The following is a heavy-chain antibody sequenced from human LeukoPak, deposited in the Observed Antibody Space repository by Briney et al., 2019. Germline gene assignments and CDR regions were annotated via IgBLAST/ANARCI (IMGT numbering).Heavy chain of an antibody. V-gene: IGHV4-30-2*01. CDR1: GVSISGGGYS. J-gene: IGHJ5*02. CDR2: IYHSGST. D-gene: IGHD3-16*01. CDR3: ARGVTGGGYWFDP. Sequence: SQTLSLTCSVSGVSISGGGYSWSWIRQPPVKGLEWIGYIYHSGSTYYTPSLKSRVTISVDRSKHQFSLKLSSVTAADTAVYYCARGVTGGGYWFDPWGQGTLVTVSS.